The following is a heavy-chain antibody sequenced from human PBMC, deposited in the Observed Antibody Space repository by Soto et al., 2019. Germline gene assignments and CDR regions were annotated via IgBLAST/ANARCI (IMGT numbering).Heavy chain of an antibody. Sequence: QVQLQESGPGLVKPSGTLSLTCAVSGGSISSSNWWSWVRQPPGKGLEWIGEIYHSGSTTYNPSLKSRVTIIVDKSEKQFSLKLSSVTAADTAVYYCSRVVGGCYYGIEVWGQGTTVTVSS. V-gene: IGHV4-4*02. CDR2: IYHSGST. D-gene: IGHD2-2*01. CDR3: SRVVGGCYYGIEV. CDR1: GGSISSSNW. J-gene: IGHJ6*02.